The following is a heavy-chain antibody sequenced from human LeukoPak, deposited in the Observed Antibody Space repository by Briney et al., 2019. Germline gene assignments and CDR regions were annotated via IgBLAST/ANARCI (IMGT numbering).Heavy chain of an antibody. CDR2: ISWDGGST. V-gene: IGHV3-43D*03. J-gene: IGHJ4*02. Sequence: GGSLRLSCAASGVTFSGSGMHWVRQAPGKGLEWVSLISWDGGSTYYADSVKGRFTISRDNSKNSLYLQMNSLRAEDTALYYCATAPFGVVVYWGQGTLVTVSS. D-gene: IGHD3-3*01. CDR1: GVTFSGSG. CDR3: ATAPFGVVVY.